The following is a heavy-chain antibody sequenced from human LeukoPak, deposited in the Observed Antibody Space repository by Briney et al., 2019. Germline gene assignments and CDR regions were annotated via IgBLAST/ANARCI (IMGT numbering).Heavy chain of an antibody. Sequence: PGGSLRLSCAASGFTFDDYGMRWVRQAPGKGLEWVSGINWNGDNTDYADSVKGRFTISRDNAKNSLYLQMNSLRAEDTALYYCARGFDGNFDYWGQGTLVTVSP. D-gene: IGHD3-9*01. CDR2: INWNGDNT. CDR3: ARGFDGNFDY. J-gene: IGHJ4*02. V-gene: IGHV3-20*04. CDR1: GFTFDDYG.